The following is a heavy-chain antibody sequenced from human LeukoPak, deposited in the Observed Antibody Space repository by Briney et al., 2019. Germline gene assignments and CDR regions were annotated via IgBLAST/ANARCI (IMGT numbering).Heavy chain of an antibody. V-gene: IGHV3-23*01. CDR3: TLSYGRGFNYYYGMDV. Sequence: GGSLRLSCAASGFTFSSYAMSWVRQAPGKGLEWVSAISGSGGSTYYAGSVKGRFTIPRENAKNSLYLQMNSLRAGDTAVYYCTLSYGRGFNYYYGMDVWGQGTAVTVSS. D-gene: IGHD5-18*01. CDR1: GFTFSSYA. J-gene: IGHJ6*02. CDR2: ISGSGGST.